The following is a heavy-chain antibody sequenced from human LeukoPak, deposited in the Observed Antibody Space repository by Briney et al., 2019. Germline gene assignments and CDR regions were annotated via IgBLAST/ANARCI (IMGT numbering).Heavy chain of an antibody. D-gene: IGHD3-10*01. Sequence: QSGGSLRLSCTASGFTFSASPIHWVRQASGKGLEWVGRITGTHATAYAASVKGRFTISRDNAKNSLYLQMNSLRAEDTALYYCAKDREYYGSGSYTYGSDFDYWGQGTLVTVSS. V-gene: IGHV3-73*01. CDR2: ITGTHAT. CDR1: GFTFSASP. CDR3: AKDREYYGSGSYTYGSDFDY. J-gene: IGHJ4*02.